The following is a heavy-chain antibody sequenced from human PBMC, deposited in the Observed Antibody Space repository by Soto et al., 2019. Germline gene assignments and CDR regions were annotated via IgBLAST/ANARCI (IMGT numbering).Heavy chain of an antibody. CDR2: VSWNGDII. CDR1: GITFDAYA. Sequence: EVQLVESGGGLVQPGRSLRLSCAVSGITFDAYAMHWVRQGPGKGLEWVAGVSWNGDIIGYVDSVRGRFTISRDNAKSSCYLEMRGLRIEECVFYYGSMWGGFGGLLARYGVAGWGQGTTVTVSS. CDR3: SMWGGFGGLLARYGVAG. J-gene: IGHJ6*02. D-gene: IGHD3-10*01. V-gene: IGHV3-9*01.